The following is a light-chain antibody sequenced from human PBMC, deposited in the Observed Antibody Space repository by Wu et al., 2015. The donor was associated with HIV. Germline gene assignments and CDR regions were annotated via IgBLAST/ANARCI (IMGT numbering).Light chain of an antibody. CDR3: QQSYSTPAWT. J-gene: IGKJ1*01. CDR2: AAS. CDR1: HNIFNY. V-gene: IGKV1-39*01. Sequence: ASTGDRVTITCRASHNIFNYLAWYQQKLGKAPKLLISAASNLQGGVPSRFSGSGSGTHFTLTISSLQPEDFATYHCQQSYSTPAWTFGQGTKVEI.